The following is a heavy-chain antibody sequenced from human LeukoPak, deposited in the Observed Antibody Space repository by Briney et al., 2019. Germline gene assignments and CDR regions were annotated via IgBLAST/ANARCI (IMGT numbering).Heavy chain of an antibody. J-gene: IGHJ4*02. CDR3: ARHCSGIVGATTLDY. CDR2: IYYSGST. CDR1: GGSISSSSYY. V-gene: IGHV4-39*01. Sequence: SETLSLTCTVSGGSISSSSYYWGWIRQPPGKGLEWIGSIYYSGSTYYNPSLKSRVTISVDTSKNQFSLKLSSVTAADTAVYYCARHCSGIVGATTLDYWGQGTLVTVSS. D-gene: IGHD1-26*01.